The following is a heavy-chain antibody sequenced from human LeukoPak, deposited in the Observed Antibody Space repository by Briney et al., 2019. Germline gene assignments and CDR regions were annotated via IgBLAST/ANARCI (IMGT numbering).Heavy chain of an antibody. CDR1: GFTLSRYK. V-gene: IGHV3-21*01. J-gene: IGHJ4*02. CDR3: ARFSPNDYFDY. CDR2: ISGRSSSI. Sequence: GGSLRLACAASGFTLSRYKMSWVRQTGGEGREWVSSISGRSSSIYYADSVKGRFTISRDNAKNSLYLQMNSLRAEDTAVYFCARFSPNDYFDYWGQGTLVTVSS.